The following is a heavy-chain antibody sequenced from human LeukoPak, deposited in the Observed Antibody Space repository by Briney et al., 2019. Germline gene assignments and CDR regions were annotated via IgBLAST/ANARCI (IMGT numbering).Heavy chain of an antibody. CDR1: GFTFSDYY. V-gene: IGHV3-9*01. CDR3: AKDKTVAGTGAFDI. J-gene: IGHJ3*02. CDR2: ISWNSGSI. D-gene: IGHD6-19*01. Sequence: PGGSLRLSCAASGFTFSDYYMSWIRQAPGKGLEWVSGISWNSGSIGYADSVKGRFTISRDNAKNSLYLQMNSLRAEDTALYYCAKDKTVAGTGAFDIWGQGTMVTVSS.